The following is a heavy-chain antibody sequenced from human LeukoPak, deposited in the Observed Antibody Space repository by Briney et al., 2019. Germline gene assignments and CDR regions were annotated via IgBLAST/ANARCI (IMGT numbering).Heavy chain of an antibody. V-gene: IGHV4-61*09. CDR3: ARAGGSVGWYGTIDS. J-gene: IGHJ4*02. Sequence: PSETLSLTCTVSGGSISSGIYYWTWIRQPAGKRLEWIGHLYTSGTTSYNPSLQSRVTISADTSKHQFSVRLTSVTAADTAVYYCARAGGSVGWYGTIDSWGQGTLVTVSS. D-gene: IGHD6-19*01. CDR1: GGSISSGIYY. CDR2: LYTSGTT.